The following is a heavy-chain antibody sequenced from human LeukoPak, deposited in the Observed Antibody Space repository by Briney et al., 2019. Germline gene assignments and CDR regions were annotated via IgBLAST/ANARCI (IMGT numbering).Heavy chain of an antibody. Sequence: GGSLRLSCAASGFTFSNAWMSWVRQAPGKGLEWVGRIKSKTDGGTTDYAAPVKGRFTISRDDSKNTLYLQMNSLRAEDTAVYYFAKVRLYERITIFGVPDYWGQGTLVTVSS. D-gene: IGHD3-3*01. CDR2: IKSKTDGGTT. J-gene: IGHJ4*02. V-gene: IGHV3-15*01. CDR1: GFTFSNAW. CDR3: AKVRLYERITIFGVPDY.